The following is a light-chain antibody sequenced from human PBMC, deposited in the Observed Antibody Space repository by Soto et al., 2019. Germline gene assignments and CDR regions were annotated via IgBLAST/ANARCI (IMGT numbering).Light chain of an antibody. CDR1: QGISSY. CDR2: AGS. V-gene: IGKV1-9*01. J-gene: IGKJ1*01. Sequence: DIQLTQSPSFLSASVGDRVTITCRASQGISSYLAWYQQKPGKAPKLLIYAGSTLQSGVPSRFSGSGSGTEFTLTISILQPEDFATYYCQQLNSYPWTFGQGTKVEIK. CDR3: QQLNSYPWT.